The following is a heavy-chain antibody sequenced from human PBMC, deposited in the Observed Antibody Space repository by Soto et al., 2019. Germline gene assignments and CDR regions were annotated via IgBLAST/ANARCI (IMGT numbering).Heavy chain of an antibody. CDR3: VRGTNGWRGMDY. CDR1: GFTSGSYP. Sequence: GGSLRLSCAPSGFTSGSYPIHWVRQAPGKGPVWVSRITEDGSGTTYADSVKGRFTVTRDNAKNTMYLQMSGLGAEDTAVYHCVRGTNGWRGMDYWGQGTLVTVSS. CDR2: ITEDGSGT. D-gene: IGHD2-8*01. J-gene: IGHJ4*02. V-gene: IGHV3-74*01.